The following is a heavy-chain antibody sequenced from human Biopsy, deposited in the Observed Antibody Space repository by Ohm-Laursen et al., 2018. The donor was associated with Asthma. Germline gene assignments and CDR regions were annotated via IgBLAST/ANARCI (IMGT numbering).Heavy chain of an antibody. CDR1: GFTFSSYG. D-gene: IGHD3-22*01. V-gene: IGHV3-33*01. CDR3: ARDFYDSSGYLHFDY. J-gene: IGHJ4*02. CDR2: IWYDGSNK. Sequence: SLRLSCSAAGFTFSSYGMHWVRQAPGRGLEWVAVIWYDGSNKYYADSVKGRFTISRDNSKNTLYLQMNSLRAEDTAVYYCARDFYDSSGYLHFDYWGQGTLVTVSS.